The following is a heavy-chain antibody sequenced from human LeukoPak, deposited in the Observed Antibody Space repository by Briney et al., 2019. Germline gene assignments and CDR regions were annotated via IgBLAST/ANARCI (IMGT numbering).Heavy chain of an antibody. J-gene: IGHJ4*02. Sequence: GGSLRLSCAASGFTFSSYWMHWVRQAPGKGLVWVSHINSDGSRTDYGDSVRGRFTVSRDNAKNSLYLQMNSLRAEDTAVYYCARNLVQLWSFDYWGQGTLVTVSS. CDR1: GFTFSSYW. CDR3: ARNLVQLWSFDY. CDR2: INSDGSRT. D-gene: IGHD5-18*01. V-gene: IGHV3-74*01.